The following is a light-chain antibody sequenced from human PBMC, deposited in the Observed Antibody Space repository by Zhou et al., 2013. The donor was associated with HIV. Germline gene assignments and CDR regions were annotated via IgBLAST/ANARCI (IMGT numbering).Light chain of an antibody. J-gene: IGKJ1*01. CDR2: AAF. V-gene: IGKV1-39*01. Sequence: DIQMTQSPSSLSASVGDRVTITCRASQGIGSDLIWYQQKPGKVPERLIFAAFNLQSGVPARFSGSGSGTDFTLTIGSLQPDDFATYYCQQSYSTLWTFGQGTKLEIK. CDR1: QGIGSD. CDR3: QQSYSTLWT.